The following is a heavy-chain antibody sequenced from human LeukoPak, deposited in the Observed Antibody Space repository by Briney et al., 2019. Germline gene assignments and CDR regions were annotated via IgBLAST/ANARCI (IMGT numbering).Heavy chain of an antibody. CDR2: ISGSGGST. CDR3: ARENTYYYGSGSLDY. J-gene: IGHJ4*02. V-gene: IGHV3-23*01. D-gene: IGHD3-10*01. CDR1: GFTFSSYA. Sequence: GGSLRLSCAASGFTFSSYAMSWVRQAPGKGLEWVSAISGSGGSTYYADSVKGRFTISRDNAKNSLYLQMNSLRAEDTAVYYCARENTYYYGSGSLDYWGQGTLVTVSS.